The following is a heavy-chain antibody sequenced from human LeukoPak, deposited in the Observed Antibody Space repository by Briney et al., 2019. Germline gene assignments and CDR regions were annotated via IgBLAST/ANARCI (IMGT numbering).Heavy chain of an antibody. CDR1: GGSISSSSYY. J-gene: IGHJ4*02. V-gene: IGHV4-39*01. Sequence: SETLSLTCTVSGGSISSSSYYWGWIRQPPGKGLEWIGSIYYSGSTYYNPSLKSRVTISIDTSKNQFSLKLSSVTASDTAVYYCASIAAADVDYWGQGTLVTVSS. D-gene: IGHD6-13*01. CDR2: IYYSGST. CDR3: ASIAAADVDY.